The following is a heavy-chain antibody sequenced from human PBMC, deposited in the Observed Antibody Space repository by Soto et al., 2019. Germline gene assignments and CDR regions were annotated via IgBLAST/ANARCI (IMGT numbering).Heavy chain of an antibody. D-gene: IGHD1-26*01. CDR2: IWYDGSNK. CDR3: ARDRAGATPFDY. J-gene: IGHJ4*02. V-gene: IGHV3-33*01. CDR1: GCTLSSYG. Sequence: QVQLVESGGGVVQPGRSLRLSCAASGCTLSSYGMHWVRQAPGKGLEWVAVIWYDGSNKYYADSVKGRFTISRDNSKNTLYLQMNSLRAEDTAVYYCARDRAGATPFDYWGQGTLVTVSS.